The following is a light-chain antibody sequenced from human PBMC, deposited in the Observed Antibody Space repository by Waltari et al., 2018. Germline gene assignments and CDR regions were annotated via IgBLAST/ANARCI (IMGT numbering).Light chain of an antibody. J-gene: IGKJ4*01. Sequence: DIQMTQSPSSLSASVGDRVTITCRASQSISSYLNWYQQKEGKAPKLLIYAASSFQSGVPSSFSGSGFGTDFTLTISSLQPEDFATYYCQQSYSTPQTFGGGTKVEIK. V-gene: IGKV1-39*01. CDR1: QSISSY. CDR3: QQSYSTPQT. CDR2: AAS.